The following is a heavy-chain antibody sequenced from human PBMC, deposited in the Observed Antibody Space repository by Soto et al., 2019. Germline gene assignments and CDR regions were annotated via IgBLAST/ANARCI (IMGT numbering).Heavy chain of an antibody. Sequence: ASETLSLTCTVSGGSISSYYWSWIRQPPGKGLEWIGYIYYSGSTNYNPSLKSRVTISVDTSKNQFSLKLSSVTAADTAVYYCARSQWLPPRFDYWGQGTLVTVSS. CDR2: IYYSGST. CDR3: ARSQWLPPRFDY. D-gene: IGHD6-19*01. V-gene: IGHV4-59*01. CDR1: GGSISSYY. J-gene: IGHJ4*02.